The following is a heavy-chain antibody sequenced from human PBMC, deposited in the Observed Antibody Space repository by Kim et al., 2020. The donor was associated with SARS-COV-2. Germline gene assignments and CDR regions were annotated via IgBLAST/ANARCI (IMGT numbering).Heavy chain of an antibody. Sequence: GGSLRLSCAASGFTFSSYAMHWVRQAPGKGLEWVAVISYDGSNKYYADSVKGRFTISRDNSKNTLYLQMNSLRAEDTAVYYCARWDWGRGNYWGQGTLVT. J-gene: IGHJ4*02. CDR1: GFTFSSYA. CDR2: ISYDGSNK. CDR3: ARWDWGRGNY. V-gene: IGHV3-30*04. D-gene: IGHD7-27*01.